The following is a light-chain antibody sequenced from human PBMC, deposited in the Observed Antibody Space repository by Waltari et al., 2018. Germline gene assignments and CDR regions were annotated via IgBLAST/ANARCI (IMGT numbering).Light chain of an antibody. Sequence: DLQMTQSPSSLSASVGDRVTISCRASKNIRSYLSWHQQKPGIAPKLVIYAASTLQSGVPSRVSGSGSGTNFTLTITSLQAEDFATYFCQASYTTPYSFGQGTKVEIK. CDR3: QASYTTPYS. CDR2: AAS. V-gene: IGKV1-39*01. J-gene: IGKJ2*03. CDR1: KNIRSY.